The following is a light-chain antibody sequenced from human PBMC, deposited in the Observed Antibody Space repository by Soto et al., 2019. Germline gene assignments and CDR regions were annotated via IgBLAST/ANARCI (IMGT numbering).Light chain of an antibody. Sequence: EIVLTQSPATLSLSPGERATLSCRASQSVGTYLAWYQQKPGQAPRLLIYGAFNSATGVPARFSGSGSGTDFTLTISSLEPEDFAVYYCQQRSNWLLTCGGGTMVEIK. J-gene: IGKJ4*01. CDR2: GAF. CDR3: QQRSNWLLT. CDR1: QSVGTY. V-gene: IGKV3-11*01.